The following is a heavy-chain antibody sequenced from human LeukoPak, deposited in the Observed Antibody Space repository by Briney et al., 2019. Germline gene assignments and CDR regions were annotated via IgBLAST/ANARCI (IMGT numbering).Heavy chain of an antibody. J-gene: IGHJ4*02. D-gene: IGHD6-19*01. V-gene: IGHV4-39*01. CDR2: IYYSGST. Sequence: SETLSLTCTVSGGSISSSSYYWGWIRQPPGKGLEWIGSIYYSGSTYYNPSLKSRVTISVDTSKNQFSLKLSSVTAADTAVYYCASGPGSRWYERVDYWGQGTLVTVSS. CDR3: ASGPGSRWYERVDY. CDR1: GGSISSSSYY.